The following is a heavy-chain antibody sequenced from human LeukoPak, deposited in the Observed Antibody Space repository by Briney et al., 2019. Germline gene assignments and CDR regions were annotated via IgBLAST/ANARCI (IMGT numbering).Heavy chain of an antibody. J-gene: IGHJ3*02. Sequence: GASVKVSCKAYGYTFTGYYMHWVRQAPGQGLEWMGRINPNSGGTNYAQKFQGRVTMTRDTSISTAYMELSRLRSDDTAVYYCARDPPQQPGVPASAFDIWGQGTMVTVSS. V-gene: IGHV1-2*06. CDR3: ARDPPQQPGVPASAFDI. CDR1: GYTFTGYY. CDR2: INPNSGGT. D-gene: IGHD6-13*01.